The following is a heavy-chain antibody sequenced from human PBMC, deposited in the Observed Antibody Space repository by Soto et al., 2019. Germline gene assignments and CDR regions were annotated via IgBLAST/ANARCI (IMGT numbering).Heavy chain of an antibody. J-gene: IGHJ3*02. CDR2: ILVGGST. D-gene: IGHD2-8*02. Sequence: GGSLRLSCAASGFICTSYDMSWVRQAPGKGLEWVSTILVGGSTHYEDSVKGRFTISRDRSKDTLYLQMNSLTAGDTAMYYCAKATATGGGAFDICGQGTTVTVSS. CDR1: GFICTSYD. CDR3: AKATATGGGAFDI. V-gene: IGHV3-23*01.